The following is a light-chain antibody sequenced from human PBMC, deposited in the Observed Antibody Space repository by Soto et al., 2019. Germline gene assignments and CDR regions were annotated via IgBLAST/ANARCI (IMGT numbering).Light chain of an antibody. CDR2: GVS. Sequence: IGLKHSPGTLSLYPGERATLSCRASQSVSSSYLAWYQQQPGQAPSLLIYGVSSRPTGLPDRFSGSGSGTDFTLTISRLEPEDYAVYFCQQYGSCSPFGHGTDRRL. CDR1: QSVSSSY. CDR3: QQYGSCSP. V-gene: IGKV3-20*01. J-gene: IGKJ5*01.